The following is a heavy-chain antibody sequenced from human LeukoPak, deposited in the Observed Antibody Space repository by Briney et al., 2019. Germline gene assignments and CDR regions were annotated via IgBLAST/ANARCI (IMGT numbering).Heavy chain of an antibody. J-gene: IGHJ5*02. CDR3: ASRLVVTAIGSNWFDP. V-gene: IGHV1-69*04. Sequence: ASVKVSCKASGGTFISYAISWVRQAPGQGLEWMGRIIPILGIANYAQKFQGRVTITADKSTSTAYMELSSLRSEDTAVYYCASRLVVTAIGSNWFDPWGQGTLVTVSS. D-gene: IGHD2-21*02. CDR1: GGTFISYA. CDR2: IIPILGIA.